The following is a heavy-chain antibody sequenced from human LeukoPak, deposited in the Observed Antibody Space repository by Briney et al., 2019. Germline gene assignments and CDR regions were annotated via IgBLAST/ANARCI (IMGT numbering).Heavy chain of an antibody. D-gene: IGHD2-2*01. J-gene: IGHJ5*02. Sequence: GRSLRLSCAASGFTFSSYGMHWVRQAPGKGLEWVAVIWYDGSNKYYADSVKGRFTISRDNSKNTLYLQMNSLRAEDTAVYYCARGGEYQLLHNWFGPWGQGTLVTVSS. CDR3: ARGGEYQLLHNWFGP. CDR2: IWYDGSNK. CDR1: GFTFSSYG. V-gene: IGHV3-33*01.